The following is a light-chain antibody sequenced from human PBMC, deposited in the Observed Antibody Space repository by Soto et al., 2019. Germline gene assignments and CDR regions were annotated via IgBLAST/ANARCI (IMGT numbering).Light chain of an antibody. Sequence: QPVLTQPPSASGTPGQRVTISCSGSSYNIGSNTVSWYQQLPGTAPKLLVYSNNQRPSGVPDRFSGSKSGTSASLAISGLQSEDEADYYCAAWDDSLMGVFGGGTKLTVL. V-gene: IGLV1-44*01. CDR1: SYNIGSNT. CDR2: SNN. J-gene: IGLJ2*01. CDR3: AAWDDSLMGV.